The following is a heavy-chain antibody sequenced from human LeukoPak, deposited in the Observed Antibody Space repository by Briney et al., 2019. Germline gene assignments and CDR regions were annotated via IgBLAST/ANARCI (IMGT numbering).Heavy chain of an antibody. CDR1: GFTFSSYA. Sequence: GGSLRPSCAASGFTFSSYAMHWVRQAPGKGLEWVAVISYDGSNKYYADSVKGRFTISRDNSKNTLYLQMNSLRAEDTAVYYCARDDSYGYFDYWGQGTLVTVSS. CDR3: ARDDSYGYFDY. CDR2: ISYDGSNK. D-gene: IGHD5-18*01. V-gene: IGHV3-30*01. J-gene: IGHJ4*02.